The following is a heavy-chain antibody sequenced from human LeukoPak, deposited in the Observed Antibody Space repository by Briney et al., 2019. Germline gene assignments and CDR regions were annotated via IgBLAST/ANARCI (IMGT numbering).Heavy chain of an antibody. D-gene: IGHD2-2*01. CDR3: ARGGGVVVVPAALTPYYYYMDV. CDR1: GGSISSHY. V-gene: IGHV4-59*11. J-gene: IGHJ6*03. CDR2: IYYSGST. Sequence: SETLSLTCTVSGGSISSHYWSWIRQPPGKGLEWLAYIYYSGSTNYNPSLKSRVTISVDTSKNQFSLKLSSVTSADTAVYYCARGGGVVVVPAALTPYYYYMDVWGKGTTVTVSS.